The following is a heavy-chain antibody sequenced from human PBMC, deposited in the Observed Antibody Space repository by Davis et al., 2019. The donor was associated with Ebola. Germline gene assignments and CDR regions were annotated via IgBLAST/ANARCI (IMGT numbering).Heavy chain of an antibody. J-gene: IGHJ3*02. Sequence: SVKGRFTTSRDNAKNSLYLQMNSLRAEDTAVYYCARSHSSSWSSDAFDIWGQGTMVTVSS. CDR3: ARSHSSSWSSDAFDI. D-gene: IGHD6-13*01. V-gene: IGHV3-21*01.